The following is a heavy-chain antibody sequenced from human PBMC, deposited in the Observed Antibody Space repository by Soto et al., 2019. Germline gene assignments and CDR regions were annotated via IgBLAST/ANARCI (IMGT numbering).Heavy chain of an antibody. D-gene: IGHD3-16*01. J-gene: IGHJ4*02. CDR3: AYRVLRSVFGFVTTAAIYFGI. CDR2: IYWDDDK. V-gene: IGHV2-5*02. CDR1: GFSLTTSGVG. Sequence: KESGPTQVKPRQTLTLTCTFSGFSLTTSGVGVGWIRQSPGKAPEWLALIYWDDDKRYSPSLKSRLTITKDTSKNQVVRSMAECDPADSVTSYCAYRVLRSVFGFVTTAAIYFGIWCQRTPIAVSS.